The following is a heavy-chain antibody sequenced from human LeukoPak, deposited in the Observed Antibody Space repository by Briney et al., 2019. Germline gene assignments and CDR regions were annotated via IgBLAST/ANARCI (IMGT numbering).Heavy chain of an antibody. V-gene: IGHV1-46*01. J-gene: IGHJ4*02. Sequence: ASVKVSCKASGYTFTSYCMHWVRQAPGQGLEWMGIINPSGGSTSYAQKFQGRVTMTRDTSTSTVYMELSSLRSEDTAVYYCAKSEYKHIAAPPFDYWGQGTLVTVSS. D-gene: IGHD6-6*01. CDR1: GYTFTSYC. CDR2: INPSGGST. CDR3: AKSEYKHIAAPPFDY.